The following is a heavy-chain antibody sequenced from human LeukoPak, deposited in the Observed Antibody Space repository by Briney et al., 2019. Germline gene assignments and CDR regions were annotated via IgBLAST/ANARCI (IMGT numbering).Heavy chain of an antibody. V-gene: IGHV3-66*01. D-gene: IGHD2-21*02. Sequence: PGGSLRLSCAASGFTVSSNYMSWVRQAPGKGLEWVSVIYSGGSTYYADSVKGRFTISRDNSKNTLYLQMNSLRAEDTAVYYCARDWVTATNVVCYYYGMDVWGQGTTVTVSS. CDR3: ARDWVTATNVVCYYYGMDV. CDR1: GFTVSSNY. J-gene: IGHJ6*02. CDR2: IYSGGST.